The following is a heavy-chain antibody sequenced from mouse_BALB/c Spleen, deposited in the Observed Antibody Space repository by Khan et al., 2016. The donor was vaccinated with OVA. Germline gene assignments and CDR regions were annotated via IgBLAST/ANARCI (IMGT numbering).Heavy chain of an antibody. D-gene: IGHD4-1*02. CDR2: INTYTGEP. CDR3: ARSNSYWYFDV. V-gene: IGHV9-3-1*01. Sequence: QIQLVQSGPELKKPGETVKISCKASGYTFTHYGMNWVKQAPGKGLKWMGWINTYTGEPTYADDFKGRSAFSLETSASTAYLQIKNIKSEDTATYFCARSNSYWYFDVWGAGTTVTVSS. CDR1: GYTFTHYG. J-gene: IGHJ1*01.